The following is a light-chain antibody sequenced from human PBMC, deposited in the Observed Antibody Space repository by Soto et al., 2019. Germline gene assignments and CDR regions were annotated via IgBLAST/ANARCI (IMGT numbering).Light chain of an antibody. CDR2: GAS. Sequence: EIVMTQSPGTLSWSPGVSPTLSCGAFQSVSRSYLGWYQQKPGQAPRLLMYGASIRAAGVPDRFSGSGSGTEFTLTISRLEPEDFAVYYCQQRSNWPPITFGQGTRLEI. CDR3: QQRSNWPPIT. J-gene: IGKJ5*01. V-gene: IGKV3D-20*02. CDR1: QSVSRSY.